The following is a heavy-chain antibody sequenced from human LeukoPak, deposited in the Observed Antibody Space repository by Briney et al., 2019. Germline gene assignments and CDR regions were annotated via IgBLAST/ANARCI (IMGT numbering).Heavy chain of an antibody. V-gene: IGHV3-7*01. D-gene: IGHD3-3*01. CDR2: IKQDGSEK. CDR3: ARSITIFGVAPKGPAFDI. Sequence: GGSLRLSCAASGFTFSSYWMSWVRQAPGKGLEWVANIKQDGSEKYYVDSVKGRLTISRDNAKNSLYLQMNSLRAEDTAVYSCARSITIFGVAPKGPAFDIWGQGTMVTVSS. CDR1: GFTFSSYW. J-gene: IGHJ3*02.